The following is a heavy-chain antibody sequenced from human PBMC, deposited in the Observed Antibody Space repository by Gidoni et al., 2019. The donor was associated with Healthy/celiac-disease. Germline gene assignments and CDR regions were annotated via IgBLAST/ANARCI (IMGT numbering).Heavy chain of an antibody. CDR3: ARGSDPQYYYDSSGYYHYFDY. V-gene: IGHV3-11*01. D-gene: IGHD3-22*01. Sequence: QVLLVESGGGLVEPGGSLRPSCAASGFPFSYSYMSWLRQAPGKGLEWVSYISSSGSTIYYADSVKGRFTISRDNAKNSLYLQMNSLRAEDTAVYYCARGSDPQYYYDSSGYYHYFDYWGQGTLVTVSS. J-gene: IGHJ4*02. CDR2: ISSSGSTI. CDR1: GFPFSYSY.